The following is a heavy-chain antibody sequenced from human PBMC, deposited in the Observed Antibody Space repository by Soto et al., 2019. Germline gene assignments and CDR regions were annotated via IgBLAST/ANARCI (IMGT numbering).Heavy chain of an antibody. CDR2: ISAYNGNT. V-gene: IGHV1-18*01. CDR3: ARQIFQGVVPKAYYYYGMDV. Sequence: ASVKVSCKASGYTFTSYGISWVRQAPGQGLEWMGWISAYNGNTKYAQKLQGRVTMTTDTSTSTAYMELRSLRSEDAAVYYCARQIFQGVVPKAYYYYGMDVWGQGTTVTVS. D-gene: IGHD3-3*01. CDR1: GYTFTSYG. J-gene: IGHJ6*02.